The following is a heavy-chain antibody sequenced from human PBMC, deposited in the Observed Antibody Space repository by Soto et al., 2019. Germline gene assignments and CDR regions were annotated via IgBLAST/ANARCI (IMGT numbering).Heavy chain of an antibody. CDR3: ARDRKIAARPNYYYCGMDV. V-gene: IGHV4-61*01. CDR2: IYYSGST. Sequence: SETLSLTCTVSGGSVSSGSYYWSWIRQPPGKGLEWIGYIYYSGSTSYNPSLKSRVTISVDTSKNQFSLKLSSVTAADTAVYYCARDRKIAARPNYYYCGMDVWGQGTTVTVSS. CDR1: GGSVSSGSYY. D-gene: IGHD6-6*01. J-gene: IGHJ6*02.